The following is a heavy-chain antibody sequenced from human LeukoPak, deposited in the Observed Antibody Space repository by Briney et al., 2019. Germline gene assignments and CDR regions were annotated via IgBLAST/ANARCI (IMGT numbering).Heavy chain of an antibody. Sequence: ASVKVSCKASGYTFTGYYMHWVRQAPGQGLEWMGWINPNSGGTNYAQKFQGRVTMTRDTSISTAYMELSRLRSDDTAVYYCATSMVRGVINYYYYMDVWGKGTTVTVSS. CDR1: GYTFTGYY. V-gene: IGHV1-2*02. J-gene: IGHJ6*03. D-gene: IGHD3-10*01. CDR2: INPNSGGT. CDR3: ATSMVRGVINYYYYMDV.